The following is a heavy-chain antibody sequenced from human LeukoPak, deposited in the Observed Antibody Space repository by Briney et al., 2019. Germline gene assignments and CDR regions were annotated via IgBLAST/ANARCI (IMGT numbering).Heavy chain of an antibody. CDR1: GFTFSGCW. CDR3: ATDGYHYFDC. J-gene: IGHJ4*02. D-gene: IGHD5-12*01. V-gene: IGHV3-7*05. Sequence: GGSLRLSCAASGFTFSGCWMAWVRQAPGRGLEWVAHIKQDGSEKNYVDPVKGRFTISRDNAKNSVYLQMNSLRAEDTAVYYCATDGYHYFDCWGQGTLVTVSS. CDR2: IKQDGSEK.